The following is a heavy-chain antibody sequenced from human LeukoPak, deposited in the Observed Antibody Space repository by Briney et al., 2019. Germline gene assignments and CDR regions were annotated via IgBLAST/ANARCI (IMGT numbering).Heavy chain of an antibody. V-gene: IGHV3-73*01. CDR1: GFTFSGSA. D-gene: IGHD3-22*01. J-gene: IGHJ3*02. CDR3: TRHGGRDYYDSSEDAFDI. Sequence: PGGSLRLSCAASGFTFSGSAMHWVRQASGKGLEWVGRIRSKAHSYATAYAASVKGRFTISRDDSKNTAYLQMNSLKTEDTAAYYCTRHGGRDYYDSSEDAFDIWGQGTMVIVSS. CDR2: IRSKAHSYAT.